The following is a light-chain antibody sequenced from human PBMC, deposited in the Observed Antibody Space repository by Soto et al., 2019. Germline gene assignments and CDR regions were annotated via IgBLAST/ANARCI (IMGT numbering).Light chain of an antibody. CDR1: QDIKND. Sequence: AIQMTQSPSSLSAFVGDIVTITCRASQDIKNDLGWYQQKPGKAPKLLIYAASSLHSRVTSRFSGSGSGTDFTLTIGSLQPEDFAPYYCLQDYNAPRTFGQGTKVEIK. CDR2: AAS. CDR3: LQDYNAPRT. J-gene: IGKJ1*01. V-gene: IGKV1-6*01.